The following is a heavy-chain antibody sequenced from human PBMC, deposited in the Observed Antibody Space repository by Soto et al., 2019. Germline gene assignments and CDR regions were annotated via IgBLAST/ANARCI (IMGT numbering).Heavy chain of an antibody. CDR2: VYYSGSS. Sequence: PSETLSLTCTVSGDSISCGASFWSWIRQPAGKGLEWIANVYYSGSSYYNPSLKSRLTISVDTTKNQFSLQLKSMTAADTAVYYCAKLSCTSSTCYFPGWFDPWGQGTLVTVSS. CDR1: GDSISCGASF. V-gene: IGHV4-31*03. J-gene: IGHJ5*02. D-gene: IGHD2-2*01. CDR3: AKLSCTSSTCYFPGWFDP.